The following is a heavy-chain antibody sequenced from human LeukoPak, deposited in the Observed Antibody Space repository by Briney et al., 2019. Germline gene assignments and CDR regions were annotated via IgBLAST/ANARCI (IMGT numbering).Heavy chain of an antibody. Sequence: PGGSLRLSCAASRFTFSTYAMSWVRQAPGKGLEWVSTISNNGGNTYYADSVRGRFTISRDNSKNTLYVQMSSLRAEDTAVYYCAKSHSLAQRGYLDYWGRGTLVTVSS. CDR2: ISNNGGNT. CDR1: RFTFSTYA. J-gene: IGHJ4*02. V-gene: IGHV3-23*01. D-gene: IGHD3-16*02. CDR3: AKSHSLAQRGYLDY.